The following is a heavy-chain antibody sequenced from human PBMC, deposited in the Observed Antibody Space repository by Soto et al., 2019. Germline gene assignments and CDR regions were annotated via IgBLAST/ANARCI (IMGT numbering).Heavy chain of an antibody. D-gene: IGHD4-4*01. Sequence: ASVKVSCKPSGYTFTGYYIHWVRQAPGQGLEWMGWINPNSGATNYALKFQGRVTMTRDTSISAAYMELNSPTSDDTAVYYCARSRLTDYSIDYWGQGTLVTVSS. CDR1: GYTFTGYY. CDR2: INPNSGAT. V-gene: IGHV1-2*02. J-gene: IGHJ4*02. CDR3: ARSRLTDYSIDY.